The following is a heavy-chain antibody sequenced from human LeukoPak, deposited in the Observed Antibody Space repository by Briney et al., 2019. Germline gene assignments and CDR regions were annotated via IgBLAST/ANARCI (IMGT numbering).Heavy chain of an antibody. Sequence: GGSLRLSCAASGFTFSSYAMSWVRQAPGKGLEWVSAISGSGGSTYYADSVKGRFTISRDNSKNTLYLRMNSLRAEDTAVYYCAKVRHAAKLRDLFDYWGQGTLVTVSS. CDR2: ISGSGGST. CDR3: AKVRHAAKLRDLFDY. V-gene: IGHV3-23*01. D-gene: IGHD5-18*01. J-gene: IGHJ4*02. CDR1: GFTFSSYA.